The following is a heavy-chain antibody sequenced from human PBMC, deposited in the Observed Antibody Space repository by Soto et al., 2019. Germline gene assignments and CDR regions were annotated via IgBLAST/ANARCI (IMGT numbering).Heavy chain of an antibody. CDR3: ARFTTVRGVHAYYYYMDV. CDR1: GYSINSSNW. J-gene: IGHJ6*03. D-gene: IGHD3-10*01. V-gene: IGHV4-28*01. CDR2: ISHSGSP. Sequence: SETLSLTCAVSGYSINSSNWWAWIRQPPGKGLEWIAYISHSGSPYYNPSLKSRVTMSVDTSKNQFSLRLSSVTAVDTAVYYCARFTTVRGVHAYYYYMDVWGKGTTVTVSS.